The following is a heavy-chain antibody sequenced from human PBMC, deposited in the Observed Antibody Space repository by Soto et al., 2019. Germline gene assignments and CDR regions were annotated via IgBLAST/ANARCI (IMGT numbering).Heavy chain of an antibody. D-gene: IGHD3-22*01. CDR3: ARQIYDSDTGPNFQYYFDS. CDR2: IDPSDSQT. V-gene: IGHV5-10-1*01. J-gene: IGHJ4*02. CDR1: GYSFSGYW. Sequence: XESLKISCRGSGYSFSGYWITWVRQKPGKGLEWMGRIDPSDSQTYYSPSFRGHVTISATKSITTVFLQWSSLRASDTAMYYCARQIYDSDTGPNFQYYFDSWGQGNPVTVSS.